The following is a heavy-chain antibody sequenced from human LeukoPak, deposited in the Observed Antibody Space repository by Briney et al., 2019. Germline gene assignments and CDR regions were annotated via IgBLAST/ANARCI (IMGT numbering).Heavy chain of an antibody. CDR2: IYYSGST. V-gene: IGHV4-39*01. CDR1: GGSISSSSYY. J-gene: IGHJ6*02. CDR3: ARGRSYYYGMDV. Sequence: GSLSLTCTVSGGSISSSSYYWGWIRQPPGKGLEWIGSIYYSGSTYYNPSLKSRVTISVDTSKNQFSLKLSSVTAADTAVYYCARGRSYYYGMDVWGQGTTVTVSS. D-gene: IGHD2-15*01.